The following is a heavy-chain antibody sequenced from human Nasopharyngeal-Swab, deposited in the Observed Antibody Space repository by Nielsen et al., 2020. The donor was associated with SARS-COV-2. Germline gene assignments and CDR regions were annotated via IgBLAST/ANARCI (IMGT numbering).Heavy chain of an antibody. V-gene: IGHV3-66*01. CDR3: ASSPYYYYGMDV. CDR1: GFTVSSNY. J-gene: IGHJ6*02. Sequence: GESLKISCAASGFTVSSNYMSWVRQAPGKGLEWVSVIYSGGSTCYADSVKGRFTISRDNSKNTLYLQMNSLRAEDTAVYYCASSPYYYYGMDVWGQGTTVTVSS. CDR2: IYSGGST.